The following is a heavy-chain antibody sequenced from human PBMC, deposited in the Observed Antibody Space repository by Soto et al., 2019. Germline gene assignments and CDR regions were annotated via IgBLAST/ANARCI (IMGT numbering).Heavy chain of an antibody. CDR3: AKDLEEVLLWFGESMDV. V-gene: IGHV3-23*01. J-gene: IGHJ6*02. D-gene: IGHD3-10*01. Sequence: EVQLLESGGGLVQPGGSLRLSCAASGFTFSSYAMSWVRQAPGKGLEWVSAISGSGGSTYYADSVKGRFTISRDNSKNTLYLQMNSLRAEDTAVYYCAKDLEEVLLWFGESMDVWGQGTTVTVSS. CDR2: ISGSGGST. CDR1: GFTFSSYA.